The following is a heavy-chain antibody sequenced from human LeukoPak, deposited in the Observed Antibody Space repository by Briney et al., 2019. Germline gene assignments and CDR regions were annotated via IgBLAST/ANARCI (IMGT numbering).Heavy chain of an antibody. V-gene: IGHV4-4*07. CDR2: IYNRGST. J-gene: IGHJ3*02. CDR3: ASVRYCGGDNCSGGDAFDI. D-gene: IGHD2-21*02. Sequence: SETLSLTCTVSGGSLNNYYWSWIRQPPGKGLEWIGRIYNRGSTNYNPSLKSRVTISVDTSNNQFSLKLTSVTAADTAVYYCASVRYCGGDNCSGGDAFDIWGQGTMVTVSS. CDR1: GGSLNNYY.